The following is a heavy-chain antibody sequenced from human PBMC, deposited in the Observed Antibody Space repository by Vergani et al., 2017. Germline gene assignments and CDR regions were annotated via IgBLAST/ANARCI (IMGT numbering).Heavy chain of an antibody. CDR3: TTAWGLYYLHGEYSQY. D-gene: IGHD3-10*01. CDR1: GFSFDTYT. J-gene: IGHJ1*01. CDR2: ISSGGGDI. Sequence: EVQLLESGGGLVQPGGSRRLSCAGAGFSFDTYTMAYVRQAPGKGLEWVATISSGGGDIFYADSVKGSITISRDNSENTLFLQMNSLKDEDTDVYYCTTAWGLYYLHGEYSQYWGRGTLVSVSS. V-gene: IGHV3-23*01.